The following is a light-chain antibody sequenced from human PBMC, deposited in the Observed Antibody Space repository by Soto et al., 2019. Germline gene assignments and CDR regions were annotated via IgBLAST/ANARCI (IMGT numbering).Light chain of an antibody. CDR3: SSYTTSNTYF. CDR1: SSDVGSNNR. J-gene: IGLJ1*01. V-gene: IGLV2-18*02. Sequence: QSVLTQPPSVSGSPGQSVAISCTGSSSDVGSNNRVSWYHQPPGTAPKLIIYDVTNRPSGVPDRFSGSKSGNTASLTISGLQAEDEADYYCSSYTTSNTYFFGTGTKVTVL. CDR2: DVT.